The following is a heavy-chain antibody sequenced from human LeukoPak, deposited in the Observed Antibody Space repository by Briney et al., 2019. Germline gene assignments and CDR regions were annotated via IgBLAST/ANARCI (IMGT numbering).Heavy chain of an antibody. CDR2: ISSSSSYI. V-gene: IGHV3-21*04. CDR1: GFTFSSYS. D-gene: IGHD5-18*01. J-gene: IGHJ4*02. Sequence: KPGGSLRLSCAASGFTFSSYSMNWVRQAPGKGLEWVSSISSSSSYIYYADSVKGRFTISRDNAKNSLYLQMNSLRAEDTAFYFCARENGHIYGYAFLDQWGQGTLVTVSS. CDR3: ARENGHIYGYAFLDQ.